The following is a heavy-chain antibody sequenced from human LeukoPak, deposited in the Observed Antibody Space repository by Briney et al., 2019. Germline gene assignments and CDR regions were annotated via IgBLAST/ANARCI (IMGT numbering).Heavy chain of an antibody. CDR2: ISGSGGST. Sequence: PAGSLRLSCAAYGFTFSSYAMTWVRQAPGKGLEWDSAISGSGGSTYYADSVKGRLTISRDNSKNTLDLQMNSLRAEDTAVYYCAKDYFGRGIAAAGTGGHYWGQGTLVTVSS. V-gene: IGHV3-23*01. CDR1: GFTFSSYA. J-gene: IGHJ4*02. CDR3: AKDYFGRGIAAAGTGGHY. D-gene: IGHD6-13*01.